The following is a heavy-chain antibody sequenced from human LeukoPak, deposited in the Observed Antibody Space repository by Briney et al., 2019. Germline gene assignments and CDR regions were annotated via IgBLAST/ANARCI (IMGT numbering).Heavy chain of an antibody. V-gene: IGHV3-7*05. D-gene: IGHD2-2*01. CDR1: GFTFSSYW. J-gene: IGHJ4*02. CDR3: ARDQRYCSSSSCPWEPFDY. Sequence: GGSLKLSCAASGFTFSSYWMSWVRQAPGKGLEWVANIKQDGSEKYYVDSVKGRFTISRDNAKNSLYLQMNSLRAEDTAVYYCARDQRYCSSSSCPWEPFDYWGQGTLVTVSS. CDR2: IKQDGSEK.